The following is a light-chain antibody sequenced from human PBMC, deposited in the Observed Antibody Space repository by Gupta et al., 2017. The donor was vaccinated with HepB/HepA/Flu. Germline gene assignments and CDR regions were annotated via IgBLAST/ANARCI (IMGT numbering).Light chain of an antibody. J-gene: IGKJ1*01. CDR2: KAS. CDR1: QSISSW. V-gene: IGKV1-5*03. CDR3: QQYSSYSRT. Sequence: DIKMTQSPSTLSASVGDRVTITCRASQSISSWLAWYQQKPGKAPKFLIYKASNLESGVPSRFSGSGSGTEFTLTISSLQPDDFATYYCQQYSSYSRTFGQGTKVEIK.